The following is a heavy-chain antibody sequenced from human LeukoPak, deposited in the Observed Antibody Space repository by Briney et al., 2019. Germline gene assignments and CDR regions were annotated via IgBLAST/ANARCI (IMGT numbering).Heavy chain of an antibody. CDR2: ISYDGSNK. D-gene: IGHD3-16*02. CDR1: GFTFSNFG. CDR3: AKASVYVYYGMDV. V-gene: IGHV3-30*18. J-gene: IGHJ6*02. Sequence: GGSLRLSCAASGFTFSNFGMHWVRQAPGQGLEWEAVISYDGSNKYYADSVKGRFTISRDNSKNTLYLQMNSLRAEDTAVYYCAKASVYVYYGMDVWGQGTTVTVSS.